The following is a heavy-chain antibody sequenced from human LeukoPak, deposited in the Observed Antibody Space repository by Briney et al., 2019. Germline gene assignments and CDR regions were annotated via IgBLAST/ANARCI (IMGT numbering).Heavy chain of an antibody. V-gene: IGHV1-46*01. D-gene: IGHD3-22*01. Sequence: ASVKVSCKASGYTFTSYYTHWVRQAPGQGLEWMGIINPSGGSTSYAQKFQGRVTMTRDTSTSTVYMELSSLRSEDTAVYYCARDGSYDSSGYYPDYWGQGTLVTVSS. CDR1: GYTFTSYY. J-gene: IGHJ4*02. CDR2: INPSGGST. CDR3: ARDGSYDSSGYYPDY.